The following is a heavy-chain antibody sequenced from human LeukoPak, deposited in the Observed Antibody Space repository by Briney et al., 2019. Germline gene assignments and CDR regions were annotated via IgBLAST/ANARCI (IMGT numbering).Heavy chain of an antibody. Sequence: TGGSLRLSCAASGFTFSSYAMSWVRQAPGKGLEWVSAISGSGGSTYYADSVKGRFTISRDNSKNTLYLQMNSLRAEDTAVYYCAKDSWKYYYDSSGYGFDYWGQGTLVTVSS. J-gene: IGHJ4*02. D-gene: IGHD3-22*01. CDR2: ISGSGGST. V-gene: IGHV3-23*01. CDR3: AKDSWKYYYDSSGYGFDY. CDR1: GFTFSSYA.